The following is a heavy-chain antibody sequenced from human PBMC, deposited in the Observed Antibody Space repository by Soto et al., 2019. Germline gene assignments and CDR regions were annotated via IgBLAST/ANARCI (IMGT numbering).Heavy chain of an antibody. CDR3: AKDRSRGWSFFDY. CDR2: LLYDGSNK. J-gene: IGHJ4*02. CDR1: GFIFNNNA. D-gene: IGHD6-19*01. Sequence: GGSLRLSCSASGFIFNNNAMHWVRQAPGKGREWVAVLLYDGSNKYYADSVKGRFTISRDNSKNTMYLEMNSLRAEDMAVYYCAKDRSRGWSFFDYWGQGTLVTVSS. V-gene: IGHV3-30*18.